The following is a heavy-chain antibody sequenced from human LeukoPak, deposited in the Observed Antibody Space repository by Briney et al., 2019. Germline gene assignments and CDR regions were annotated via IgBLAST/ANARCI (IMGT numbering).Heavy chain of an antibody. V-gene: IGHV3-21*01. CDR1: GFTFSSYS. J-gene: IGHJ3*02. Sequence: GGSLRLSCAASGFTFSSYSMNWVRQAPGKGLEWVSSISSSSSYIYYADSVKGRFTISRDNAKNSLYLQMNSLRAEDTAVYYCARAPGSGSYFSDDAFDIWGQGTMVTVSP. D-gene: IGHD3-10*01. CDR2: ISSSSSYI. CDR3: ARAPGSGSYFSDDAFDI.